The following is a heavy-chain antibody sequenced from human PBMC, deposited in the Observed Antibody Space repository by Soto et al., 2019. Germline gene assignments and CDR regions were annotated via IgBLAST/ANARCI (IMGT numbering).Heavy chain of an antibody. J-gene: IGHJ4*02. Sequence: QVQLVESGGGVVQPGRSLRLSCAASGFTFSSYAMHWVRQAPGKGLEWVAVISYDGSNKYYADSVKGRFTISRDNSRNTLYLQMNSLRAEDTAGYYCARGRREGDFDYWGQGTLVTVSS. CDR3: ARGRREGDFDY. CDR2: ISYDGSNK. V-gene: IGHV3-30-3*01. D-gene: IGHD3-16*01. CDR1: GFTFSSYA.